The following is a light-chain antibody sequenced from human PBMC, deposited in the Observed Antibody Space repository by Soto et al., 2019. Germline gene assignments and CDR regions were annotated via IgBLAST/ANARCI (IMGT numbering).Light chain of an antibody. V-gene: IGLV2-8*01. J-gene: IGLJ1*01. CDR1: SSDVGGYNY. CDR2: EVN. CDR3: SSYAGSSNV. Sequence: QSVLTQPASASGSPGQSVAIPCTGTSSDVGGYNYVSWYQQHPGKAPKLMIYEVNKRPSGVPDRFSGSKSGNTASLTVSGLQAEDEAAYYCSSYAGSSNVFGTGTKVTVL.